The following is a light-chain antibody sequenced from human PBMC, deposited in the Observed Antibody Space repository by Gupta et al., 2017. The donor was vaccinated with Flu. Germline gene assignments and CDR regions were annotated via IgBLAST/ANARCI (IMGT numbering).Light chain of an antibody. Sequence: DIQMTHSPSSLSASVGDRVTITCRASQSISRYLNWYQQKPGKAPKLLIYAASSLKSGVPSRFSGSGSGTDFTLTISRRQPEDFATYYCQQRDSNPVTFGQGTKVEIK. J-gene: IGKJ1*01. CDR2: AAS. CDR1: QSISRY. V-gene: IGKV1-39*01. CDR3: QQRDSNPVT.